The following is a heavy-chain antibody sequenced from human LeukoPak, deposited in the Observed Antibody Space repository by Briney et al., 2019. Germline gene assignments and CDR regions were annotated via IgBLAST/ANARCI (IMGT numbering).Heavy chain of an antibody. CDR2: ISSSSSYI. Sequence: GGSLRLSCAASGFTFSSYSMNWVRQAPGKGLEWVSSISSSSSYIYYADSVKGRFTISRDNAKNSLYLQMNSLRAEDTAAYYCARDTTAAGQADDAFDIWGQGTMVTVSS. D-gene: IGHD6-13*01. CDR3: ARDTTAAGQADDAFDI. CDR1: GFTFSSYS. J-gene: IGHJ3*02. V-gene: IGHV3-21*01.